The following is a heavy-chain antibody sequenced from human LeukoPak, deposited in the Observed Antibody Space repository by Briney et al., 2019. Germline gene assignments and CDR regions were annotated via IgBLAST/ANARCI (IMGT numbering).Heavy chain of an antibody. J-gene: IGHJ5*02. CDR2: VYSSGST. V-gene: IGHV4-59*11. CDR1: GASIRGHY. CDR3: ARDSSGYNWFDP. Sequence: SETLSLTCTVSGASIRGHYWIWIRQPPGRGLEWIGYVYSSGSTNYNPSLKSRVTMSVDTSKNQFSLKLSSVTAADTAVYCCARDSSGYNWFDPWGQGTLVTVSS. D-gene: IGHD3-22*01.